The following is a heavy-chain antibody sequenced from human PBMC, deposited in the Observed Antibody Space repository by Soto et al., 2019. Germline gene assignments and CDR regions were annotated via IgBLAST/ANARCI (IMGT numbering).Heavy chain of an antibody. Sequence: GGSLRLSCTTSGFSFASFAMTWVRQAPGKGLAWVATISGSDGKTYYVASVKGRFSISRDTSRNTLYLQMNSLRADDTAIYYCAKWSYLDYWGQGTRVTVSS. J-gene: IGHJ4*02. CDR2: ISGSDGKT. CDR3: AKWSYLDY. V-gene: IGHV3-23*01. CDR1: GFSFASFA. D-gene: IGHD3-3*01.